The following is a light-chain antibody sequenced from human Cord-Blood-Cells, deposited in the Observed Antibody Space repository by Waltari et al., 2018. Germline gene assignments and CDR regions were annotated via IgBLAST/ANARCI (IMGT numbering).Light chain of an antibody. V-gene: IGLV3-19*01. J-gene: IGLJ2*01. Sequence: SSELTQDPAVSVALGQSVRITCQGDSLRSYYESWYQKKPGQAPVLVIYGKNNRPPGIPDRFSGSSSGNTASLTITGAQAEDEADYYCNSRDSSGNHVVFGGGTKLTVL. CDR2: GKN. CDR3: NSRDSSGNHVV. CDR1: SLRSYY.